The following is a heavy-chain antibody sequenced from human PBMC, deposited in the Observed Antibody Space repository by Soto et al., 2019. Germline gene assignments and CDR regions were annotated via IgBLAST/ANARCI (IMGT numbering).Heavy chain of an antibody. CDR2: TSFDGSKK. J-gene: IGHJ3*02. CDR1: GFTFNNYA. CDR3: ARDVNYGDYFSYAFDM. V-gene: IGHV3-30-3*01. Sequence: QVQLVESGGGVVQPGRSLRLSCAASGFTFNNYAMHWVRQAPDKGLEWVAVTSFDGSKKYYADSVKGRFTISRDNSKNTLYLQMNNLGAEDTAVYYCARDVNYGDYFSYAFDMWGQGTMVTVSS. D-gene: IGHD4-17*01.